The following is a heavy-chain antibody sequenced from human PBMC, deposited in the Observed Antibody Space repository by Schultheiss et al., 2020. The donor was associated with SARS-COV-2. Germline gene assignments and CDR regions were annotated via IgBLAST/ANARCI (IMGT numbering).Heavy chain of an antibody. Sequence: SETLSLTCTVSGGSISSGGYYWSWIRQPPGKGLEWIGSIYYSGSTYYNPSLKSRVTISVDTSKNQFSLKLTSPTAADTAVYYCARSAEWYYDFWSGYYRGDYYYYPMGVCGKGTSVTVSS. CDR1: GGSISSGGYY. V-gene: IGHV4-39*07. J-gene: IGHJ6*03. CDR2: IYYSGST. CDR3: ARSAEWYYDFWSGYYRGDYYYYPMGV. D-gene: IGHD3-3*01.